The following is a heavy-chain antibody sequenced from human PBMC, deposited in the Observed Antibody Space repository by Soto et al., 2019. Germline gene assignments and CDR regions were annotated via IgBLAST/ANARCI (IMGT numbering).Heavy chain of an antibody. J-gene: IGHJ4*02. CDR3: ARDQWMVPRGGYD. CDR2: ISGYNGDT. D-gene: IGHD6-19*01. Sequence: QIHLVQSGPEVKKPGASVKVSCKASGYKFTSYGITWVRQAPGQGLEWMGWISGYNGDTKFGQKVQSRVTLTTDTSTSTAYMELRSLRSDDTAVYYCARDQWMVPRGGYDWGQGTLVTVSS. CDR1: GYKFTSYG. V-gene: IGHV1-18*01.